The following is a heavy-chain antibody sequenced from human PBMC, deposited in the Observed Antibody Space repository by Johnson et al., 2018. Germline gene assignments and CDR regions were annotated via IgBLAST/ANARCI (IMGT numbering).Heavy chain of an antibody. Sequence: QVQLVQSAGGVVQPGRSLTLSCAASGFAFSTYAMHWVRQAPGKGLEWVAVISYDGSNRNYADSVKGRFTISRDNSKNTLYLQMNSLRAEETAVYYCANPYNSRYSSNAFDLWGPGTMVTVSS. D-gene: IGHD6-13*01. V-gene: IGHV3-30*04. J-gene: IGHJ3*01. CDR3: ANPYNSRYSSNAFDL. CDR2: ISYDGSNR. CDR1: GFAFSTYA.